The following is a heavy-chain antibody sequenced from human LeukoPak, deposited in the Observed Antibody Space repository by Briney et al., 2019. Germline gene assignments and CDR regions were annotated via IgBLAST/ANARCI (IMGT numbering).Heavy chain of an antibody. J-gene: IGHJ3*02. CDR3: ARDDDPGPANDAFDI. D-gene: IGHD1-1*01. V-gene: IGHV1-2*02. CDR1: GYTFTGYY. CDR2: INPNSGGT. Sequence: ASVKVSCKASGYTFTGYYMHWVRQAPGQGLEWMGWINPNSGGTNYAQKLQGRVTMTTDTSTSTAYMELRSLRSDDTAVYYCARDDDPGPANDAFDIWGQGTMVTVSS.